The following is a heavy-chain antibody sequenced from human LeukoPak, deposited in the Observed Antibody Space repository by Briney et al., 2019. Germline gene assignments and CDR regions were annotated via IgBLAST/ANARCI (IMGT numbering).Heavy chain of an antibody. D-gene: IGHD3-16*02. CDR2: IKSKTDGGTT. J-gene: IGHJ4*02. V-gene: IGHV3-15*01. CDR1: GFTFSNAW. CDR3: TTVSVGDYDYVWGSYRHQDY. Sequence: GGSLRLSCAASGFTFSNAWMSWVRQAPGKGLEWVGRIKSKTDGGTTDYAAPVKGRFTISRDDSKNTLYLQMNSLKTEDTAVYYCTTVSVGDYDYVWGSYRHQDYWGQGTLVTVSS.